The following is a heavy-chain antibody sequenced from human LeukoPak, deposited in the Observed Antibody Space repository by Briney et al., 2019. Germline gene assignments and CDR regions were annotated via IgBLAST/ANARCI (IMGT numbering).Heavy chain of an antibody. CDR1: GYTFTSNY. Sequence: ASVKVSCKAFGYTFTSNYMHWVRQAPGQGAEWMGVISPSGGSTTYAQKFQSRVTLTRDMSTSTDYLELSSLRSEDTAVYDCARGGILDAFDIWGQGTMVTVSS. V-gene: IGHV1-46*01. CDR2: ISPSGGST. D-gene: IGHD3-10*01. J-gene: IGHJ3*02. CDR3: ARGGILDAFDI.